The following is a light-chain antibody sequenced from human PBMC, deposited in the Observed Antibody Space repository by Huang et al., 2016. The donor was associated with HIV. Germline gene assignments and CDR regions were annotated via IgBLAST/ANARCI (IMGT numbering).Light chain of an antibody. V-gene: IGKV3-15*01. CDR1: QSFSSN. J-gene: IGKJ1*01. CDR2: GAS. Sequence: EIVMTQSPATLSVSPGERATLSCRASQSFSSNLAWEQPKPGQAPRLLIYGASTRATGIPARFSGSGSGTEFTLTISSLQSEDFAVYYCQQYNNWPQTFGQGTKVEIK. CDR3: QQYNNWPQT.